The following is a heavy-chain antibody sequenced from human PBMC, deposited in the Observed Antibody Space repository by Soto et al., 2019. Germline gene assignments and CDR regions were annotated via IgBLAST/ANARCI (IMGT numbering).Heavy chain of an antibody. CDR2: ISGSGGST. Sequence: EVQLLESGGGLVQPGGSLRLSCAASGLTFSRHAMSWVRQAPGKGMEWVAAISGSGGSTYYADPVRGRLTVSRDNSKNTLYLQMNSLRAEDTAAYHCVCGPTIFGEVWSFSYYYGMDVWGQGTTVTVSS. CDR3: VCGPTIFGEVWSFSYYYGMDV. V-gene: IGHV3-23*01. D-gene: IGHD3-3*01. CDR1: GLTFSRHA. J-gene: IGHJ6*02.